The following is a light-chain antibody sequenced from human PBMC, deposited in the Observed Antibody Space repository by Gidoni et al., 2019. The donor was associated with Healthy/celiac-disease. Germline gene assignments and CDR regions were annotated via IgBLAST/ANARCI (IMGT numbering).Light chain of an antibody. Sequence: EIVMTQSPATLSVSPGERATLSCRASQSVSSNLAWYQQKPVQAPRLLIYGASTRATGIPARFSGSGSGTEFTLTISSLQSEDFAVYYCQQYNNWPMYTFGQXTKLEIK. CDR3: QQYNNWPMYT. CDR2: GAS. J-gene: IGKJ2*01. CDR1: QSVSSN. V-gene: IGKV3-15*01.